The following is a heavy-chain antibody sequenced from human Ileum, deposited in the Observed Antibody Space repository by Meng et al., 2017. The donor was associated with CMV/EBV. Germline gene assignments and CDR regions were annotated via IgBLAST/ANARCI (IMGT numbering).Heavy chain of an antibody. Sequence: QVQVRGGGAGLLKASATLSLTWYVCGGSFSGYYWSWVRQVPGKGLEWIGEFNHYGSTNYNPSLKSRVTISVDTSKNQFSLNLSSVTAADTAVYYCASGKSNLEYWGQGTLVTVSS. D-gene: IGHD4-11*01. CDR3: ASGKSNLEY. CDR2: FNHYGST. J-gene: IGHJ4*02. CDR1: GGSFSGYY. V-gene: IGHV4-34*01.